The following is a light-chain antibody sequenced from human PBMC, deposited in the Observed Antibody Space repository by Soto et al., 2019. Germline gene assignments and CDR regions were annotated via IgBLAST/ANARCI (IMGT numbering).Light chain of an antibody. J-gene: IGKJ1*01. CDR1: QSVSSNY. CDR3: QQYNSYSGT. Sequence: EIVLTQSPGTLSLSPGERATLSCRASQSVSSNYLAWYQQKPGQAPRLLIYGASSRATGIPDRFSGSGSGTDFTLTISRLEPEDFATYYCQQYNSYSGTFGQGTKVEIK. V-gene: IGKV3-20*01. CDR2: GAS.